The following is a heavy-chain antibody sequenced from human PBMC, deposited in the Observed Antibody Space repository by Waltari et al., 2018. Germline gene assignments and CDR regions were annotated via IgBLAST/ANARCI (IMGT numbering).Heavy chain of an antibody. CDR3: ARPISPSGDCCQGGLDAFDI. V-gene: IGHV5-51*01. D-gene: IGHD2-21*02. CDR2: SYPGDADT. CDR1: GYSFTSYW. Sequence: EVQLVQSGAEVKQHGESLKISRKGSGYSFTSYWIGCLRQILGKGREWMGISYPGDADTRYSPSFQGQVTISADKSISTAYLQWSSLKASDTAMYYCARPISPSGDCCQGGLDAFDIWGQGTMVTVSS. J-gene: IGHJ3*02.